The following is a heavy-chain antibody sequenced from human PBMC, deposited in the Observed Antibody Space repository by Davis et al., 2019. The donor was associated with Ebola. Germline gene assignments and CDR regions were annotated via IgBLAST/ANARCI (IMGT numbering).Heavy chain of an antibody. CDR3: ARDLDPHDDAFDI. Sequence: SVKVSCKASGGTFSSYAISWVRQAPGQGLEWMGRIIPILGIANYAQKFQGRVTITADKSTSTAYMELSSLRSEDTAVYYCARDLDPHDDAFDIWGQGTMVTVSS. V-gene: IGHV1-69*04. CDR1: GGTFSSYA. J-gene: IGHJ3*02. D-gene: IGHD3/OR15-3a*01. CDR2: IIPILGIA.